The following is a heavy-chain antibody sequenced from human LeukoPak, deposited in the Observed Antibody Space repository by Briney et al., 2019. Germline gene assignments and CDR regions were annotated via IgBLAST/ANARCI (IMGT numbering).Heavy chain of an antibody. CDR3: ATSSHDLLDTDY. J-gene: IGHJ4*02. CDR1: GGSISSYY. CDR2: IYNSGST. D-gene: IGHD3-22*01. V-gene: IGHV4-59*01. Sequence: SETLSLTCTVSGGSISSYYWSWIRQPPGKGLEGIGYIYNSGSTNYNPSLRSRVTISVDTSKKQFSLKLSPVTAADTAVYYCATSSHDLLDTDYWGQGTLVTVSS.